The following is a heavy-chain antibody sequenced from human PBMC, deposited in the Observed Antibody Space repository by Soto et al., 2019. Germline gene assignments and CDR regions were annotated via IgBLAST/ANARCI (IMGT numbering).Heavy chain of an antibody. D-gene: IGHD2-2*01. J-gene: IGHJ6*03. CDR1: GYTFTSYD. CDR3: ARHAVPAATDYYYHMDV. Sequence: ASVKVSCKASGYTFTSYDINWVRQATGQGLEWMGWMNPNSGNTGYAQKFQGRVTMTRNTSISTAYMELSSLKASDTAMYYCARHAVPAATDYYYHMDVWGKGTTVTVSS. V-gene: IGHV1-8*01. CDR2: MNPNSGNT.